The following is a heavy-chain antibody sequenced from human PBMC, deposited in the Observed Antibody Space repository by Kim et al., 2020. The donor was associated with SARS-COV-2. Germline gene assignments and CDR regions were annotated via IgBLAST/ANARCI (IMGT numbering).Heavy chain of an antibody. Sequence: ASVKVSCKASGYTFTSYDINWVRQATGQGLEWMGWMNPNSGNTGYAQKFQGRVTMTRNTSISTAYMELSSLRSEDTAVYYCARGYCSGGSCYSFRRYYYHYYYMDVWGKGTTVTVSS. CDR3: ARGYCSGGSCYSFRRYYYHYYYMDV. CDR2: MNPNSGNT. CDR1: GYTFTSYD. D-gene: IGHD2-15*01. V-gene: IGHV1-8*01. J-gene: IGHJ6*03.